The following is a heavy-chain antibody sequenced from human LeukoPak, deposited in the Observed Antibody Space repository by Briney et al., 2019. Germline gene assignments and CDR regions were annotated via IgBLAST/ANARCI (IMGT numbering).Heavy chain of an antibody. J-gene: IGHJ4*02. CDR2: INHSGST. CDR3: ARLYDYGDYVQNY. D-gene: IGHD4-17*01. CDR1: GGSFSGYY. Sequence: SETLSLTCAVYGGSFSGYYWSWIRQPPGKGLEWIREINHSGSTNYNPSLKSRVTISVDTSKNQFSLKLSSVTAADTAVYYCARLYDYGDYVQNYWGQGTLVTVSS. V-gene: IGHV4-34*01.